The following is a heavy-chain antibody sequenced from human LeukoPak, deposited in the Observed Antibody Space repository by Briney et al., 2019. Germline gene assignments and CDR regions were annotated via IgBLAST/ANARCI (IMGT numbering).Heavy chain of an antibody. CDR1: GFTFSSYG. CDR2: IWFDGSNK. Sequence: GGSLRLSCTASGFTFSSYGMHGVRQAPGKGLEWVAVIWFDGSNKYYADSVKGRLTTSRDNSKSTLSLQMNSLRAEDTAVYYCAKAVAATGHYYFGMDVWGQGTTVTVSS. J-gene: IGHJ6*02. V-gene: IGHV3-33*06. CDR3: AKAVAATGHYYFGMDV. D-gene: IGHD6-19*01.